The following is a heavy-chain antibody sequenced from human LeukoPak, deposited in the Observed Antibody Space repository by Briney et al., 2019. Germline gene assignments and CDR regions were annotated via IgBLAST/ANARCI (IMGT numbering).Heavy chain of an antibody. Sequence: SETLSLTCTVSGYSISSGYYWGWIRQPPGKGLEWIGSIYHSGSTYYNPSLKSRVTISVDTSKNQFSLKLSSVTAADTAVYYCARVQPDYYYDSSPYGDYWGQGTLVTVSS. CDR1: GYSISSGYY. J-gene: IGHJ4*02. CDR2: IYHSGST. CDR3: ARVQPDYYYDSSPYGDY. D-gene: IGHD3-22*01. V-gene: IGHV4-38-2*02.